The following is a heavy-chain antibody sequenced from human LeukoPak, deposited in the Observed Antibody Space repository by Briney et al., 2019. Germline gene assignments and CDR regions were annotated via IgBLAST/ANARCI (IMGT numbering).Heavy chain of an antibody. CDR1: GGSFSGYY. D-gene: IGHD2-15*01. V-gene: IGHV4-34*01. J-gene: IGHJ4*02. CDR3: ARGKIGYCSGGSCYSARYYFDY. CDR2: INHSGST. Sequence: SETLSPTCAVYGGSFSGYYWSWIRQPPGKGLEWIGEINHSGSTNYNPSLKSRVTISVDTSKNQFSLKLSSVTAADTAVYYCARGKIGYCSGGSCYSARYYFDYWGQGTLVTVSS.